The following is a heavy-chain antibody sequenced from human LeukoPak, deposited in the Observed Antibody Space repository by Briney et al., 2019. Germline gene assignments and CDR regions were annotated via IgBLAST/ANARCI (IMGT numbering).Heavy chain of an antibody. V-gene: IGHV4-59*01. Sequence: ASETLSLTCTVSGSSISSYYWSWIRQPPGKGLEWIGYIYYSGSTNYNPSLKSRVTISVDTSKNQFSLKLSSVTAADTAVYYCARGTTTVTTANWFDPWGQGTLVTVSS. CDR3: ARGTTTVTTANWFDP. D-gene: IGHD4-17*01. CDR2: IYYSGST. CDR1: GSSISSYY. J-gene: IGHJ5*02.